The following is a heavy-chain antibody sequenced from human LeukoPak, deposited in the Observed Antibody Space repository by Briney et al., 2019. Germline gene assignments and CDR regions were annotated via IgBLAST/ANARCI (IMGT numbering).Heavy chain of an antibody. CDR2: TYYRSKWYN. V-gene: IGHV6-1*01. J-gene: IGHJ5*02. Sequence: SQTLSLTCAISGDSVSSNSAAWNWIRQSPSRGLEWLGRTYYRSKWYNDYAVSVKSRITINPGTSKNQFSLQLTSVTPEDTAVYYCASFRSSSRSFDPWGQGTLVTVSS. D-gene: IGHD6-6*01. CDR3: ASFRSSSRSFDP. CDR1: GDSVSSNSAA.